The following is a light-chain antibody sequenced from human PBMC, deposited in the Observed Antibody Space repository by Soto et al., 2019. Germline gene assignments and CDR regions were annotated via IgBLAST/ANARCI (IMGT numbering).Light chain of an antibody. CDR3: QPYNNWPLT. CDR1: QYVGSR. J-gene: IGKJ4*01. V-gene: IGKV3D-15*01. CDR2: YMS. Sequence: VMTQSPLSLPVTLGQPASISCRSSQYVGSRLAWYQHKPGQAPRLLIYYMSKRATGIPARFSGSRSGAEFTLTINSLQSEDFAVYYCQPYNNWPLTFGGGTKVDI.